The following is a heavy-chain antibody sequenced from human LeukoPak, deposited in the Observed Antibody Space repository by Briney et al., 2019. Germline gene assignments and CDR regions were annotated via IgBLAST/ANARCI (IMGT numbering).Heavy chain of an antibody. D-gene: IGHD3-22*01. V-gene: IGHV3-23*01. CDR2: ISGSGGST. J-gene: IGHJ4*02. Sequence: QTGGSLRLSCAASGFTFSSYAMSWVRQAPGKGLEWVLAISGSGGSTYYADSVKGRFTISRDNSKYTLYLQMNSLRAEDTAVYYCAKTGAMIVYYYFDYWGQGTLVTVSS. CDR3: AKTGAMIVYYYFDY. CDR1: GFTFSSYA.